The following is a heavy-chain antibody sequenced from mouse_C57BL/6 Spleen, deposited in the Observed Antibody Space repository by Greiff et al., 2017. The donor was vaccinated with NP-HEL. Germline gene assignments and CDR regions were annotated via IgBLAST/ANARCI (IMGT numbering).Heavy chain of an antibody. CDR1: GYTFTSYW. Sequence: VQLQQPGAELVRPGTSVKLSCKASGYTFTSYWMHWVKQRPGQGLEWIGVIDPSDSYTNYNQKFKGKATLTVDTSSSAAYMQHSSLTSEDSAVYYCARSENAMDYWGQGTSVTVSS. CDR2: IDPSDSYT. CDR3: ARSENAMDY. V-gene: IGHV1-59*01. J-gene: IGHJ4*01.